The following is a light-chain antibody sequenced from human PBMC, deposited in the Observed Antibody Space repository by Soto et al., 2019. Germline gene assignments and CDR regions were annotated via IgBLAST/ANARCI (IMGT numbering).Light chain of an antibody. CDR3: ASYTSISTVA. Sequence: QSVLTQPASVSGSPGQSITISCNGTSSDVGGYKYVSWYQQHPGKAPKLMIYEVTNRPSGVSNRFSGSKSGNTASLTISGLQAEDEADYYCASYTSISTVAFGGGTKLTVL. CDR1: SSDVGGYKY. J-gene: IGLJ2*01. V-gene: IGLV2-14*01. CDR2: EVT.